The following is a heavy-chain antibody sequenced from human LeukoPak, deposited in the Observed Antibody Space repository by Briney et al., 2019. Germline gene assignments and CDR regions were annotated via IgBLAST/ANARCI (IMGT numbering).Heavy chain of an antibody. CDR1: GFTFSSYA. D-gene: IGHD6-13*01. V-gene: IGHV3-23*01. J-gene: IGHJ6*02. CDR2: IRGSGGST. CDR3: AKDVAAADYYYYGMDV. Sequence: PGGSLRLSCAASGFTFSSYAMSWVRQAPGKGLEWVSAIRGSGGSTYYADSVKGRFTISRDNSKNTLYLQMNSLRAEDTAVYYCAKDVAAADYYYYGMDVWGQGTTVTVSS.